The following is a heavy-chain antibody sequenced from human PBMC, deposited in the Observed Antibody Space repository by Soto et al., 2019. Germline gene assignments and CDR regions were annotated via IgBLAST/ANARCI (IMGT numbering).Heavy chain of an antibody. D-gene: IGHD3-10*01. CDR3: AKDSRGFYYFDY. CDR1: GFIFSSYA. V-gene: IGHV3-23*01. Sequence: GGSLRLSCAASGFIFSSYAMSWVRQAPGKGLEWVSAISGSGGSTYYADSVKGRFTISRDNSKNTLYLQMNSLRAEDTAVYYCAKDSRGFYYFDYWGQGTLVTVSS. J-gene: IGHJ4*02. CDR2: ISGSGGST.